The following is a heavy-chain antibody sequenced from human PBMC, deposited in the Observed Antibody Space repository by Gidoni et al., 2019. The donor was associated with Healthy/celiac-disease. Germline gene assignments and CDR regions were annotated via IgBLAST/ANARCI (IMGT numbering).Heavy chain of an antibody. CDR3: AKDPDTAKGRGKGYYYYYGMDV. CDR2: ISYDGSNK. Sequence: EWVAVISYDGSNKYYADSVKGRFTISRDNSKNTLYLQMNSLRAEDTAVYYCAKDPDTAKGRGKGYYYYYGMDVWGQGTTVTVSS. J-gene: IGHJ6*02. D-gene: IGHD5-18*01. V-gene: IGHV3-30*18.